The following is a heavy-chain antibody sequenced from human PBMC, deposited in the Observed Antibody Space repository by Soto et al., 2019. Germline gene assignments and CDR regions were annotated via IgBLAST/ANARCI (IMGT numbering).Heavy chain of an antibody. D-gene: IGHD3-22*01. J-gene: IGHJ4*02. CDR3: SLRSMAVVPEY. Sequence: QVQLQESGPGLVKPSETLSLTCAVSGDSISSYYCMWIRQPPGKGLESIGYLYYGRSANYNPSLKSRVTWSVDTSTNQCSLTLSSMTAADTAVYYCSLRSMAVVPEYWGQGTLVTVSS. V-gene: IGHV4-59*01. CDR1: GDSISSYY. CDR2: LYYGRSA.